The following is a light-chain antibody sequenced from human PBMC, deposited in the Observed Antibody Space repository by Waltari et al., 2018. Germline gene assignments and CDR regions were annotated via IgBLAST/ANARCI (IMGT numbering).Light chain of an antibody. CDR3: QQYYSTPPWT. CDR2: CAS. Sequence: DSGMTHSPDSLAVSLGERGSINCKSSQSVLYSSNNTNYLAWYQQNPGQPPKLLIYCASTRESGVPDRFSGSGSGTDFTLTIRSLQAEDVAVYYCQQYYSTPPWTFGQGTKVEIK. J-gene: IGKJ1*01. V-gene: IGKV4-1*01. CDR1: QSVLYSSNNTNY.